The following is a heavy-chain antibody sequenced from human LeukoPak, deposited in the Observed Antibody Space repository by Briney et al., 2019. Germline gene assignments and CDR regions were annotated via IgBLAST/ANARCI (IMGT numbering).Heavy chain of an antibody. CDR3: ARGLY. J-gene: IGHJ4*02. CDR1: GGSFSGYY. V-gene: IGHV4-34*01. CDR2: INHSGST. Sequence: SETLSLTCAVYGGSFSGYYWSWIRQPPGKGLEWIGEINHSGSTNYNPSLKSRVTISVDTSKNQFSLKLSSVTAEDTAVYYCARGLYWGKETLVTVSS.